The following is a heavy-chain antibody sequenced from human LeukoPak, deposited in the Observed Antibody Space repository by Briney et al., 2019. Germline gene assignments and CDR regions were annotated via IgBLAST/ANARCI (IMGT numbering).Heavy chain of an antibody. Sequence: GESLKISCKGSGYSFTSYWIGWVRQMLGKGLEWMGIIYPGDSDTRYSPSFQGQVTISADKSISTAYLQWSSLKASDTAMYYCARPHYYDSSGYYYFDYWGQGTLVTVSS. CDR2: IYPGDSDT. CDR1: GYSFTSYW. J-gene: IGHJ4*02. D-gene: IGHD3-22*01. V-gene: IGHV5-51*01. CDR3: ARPHYYDSSGYYYFDY.